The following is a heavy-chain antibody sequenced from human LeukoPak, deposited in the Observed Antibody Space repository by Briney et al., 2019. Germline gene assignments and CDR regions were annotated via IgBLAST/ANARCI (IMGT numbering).Heavy chain of an antibody. V-gene: IGHV4-59*01. D-gene: IGHD5-18*01. CDR2: IYYSGST. CDR1: GGSISSYY. Sequence: PSETLSLTCTVSGGSISSYYWSWIRQPPGKGLEWIGYIYYSGSTNYNPSLKSRVTISVDTSKNQFSLKLSSVTAADTAVYYCARGGYPGWFDPWGQGTLVTVSS. J-gene: IGHJ5*02. CDR3: ARGGYPGWFDP.